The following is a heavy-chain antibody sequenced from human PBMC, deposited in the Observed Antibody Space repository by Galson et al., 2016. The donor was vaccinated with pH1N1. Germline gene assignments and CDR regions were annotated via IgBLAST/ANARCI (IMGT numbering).Heavy chain of an antibody. V-gene: IGHV3-48*03. CDR1: GFRFSYYE. J-gene: IGHJ6*02. Sequence: SLRLSCAASGFRFSYYEMNWVRQAPGRGLEWVSYISTSSSTIYYADSVKGRFTISRDNAKNSLYLQMNSLRADDTAIYYYAKVRPVVVDATVYFYYGMDVWGQGTTVTVSS. CDR2: ISTSSSTI. D-gene: IGHD2-8*02. CDR3: AKVRPVVVDATVYFYYGMDV.